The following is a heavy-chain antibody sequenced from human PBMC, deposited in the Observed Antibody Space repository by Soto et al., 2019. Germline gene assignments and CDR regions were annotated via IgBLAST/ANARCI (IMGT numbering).Heavy chain of an antibody. J-gene: IGHJ6*02. CDR3: AKDRVLLYSYAYSRSHYYGMDV. V-gene: IGHV3-30*18. CDR2: ISYDGSNK. Sequence: QVPLVESGGGVVQPGRSLRLSCAASGFTFSSYGMHWVRQAPGKGLEWVAVISYDGSNKYYADSVKGRFTISRDNSKNTLYLQMNSLRAEDTAVYYCAKDRVLLYSYAYSRSHYYGMDVWGQGTTVTVSS. D-gene: IGHD5-18*01. CDR1: GFTFSSYG.